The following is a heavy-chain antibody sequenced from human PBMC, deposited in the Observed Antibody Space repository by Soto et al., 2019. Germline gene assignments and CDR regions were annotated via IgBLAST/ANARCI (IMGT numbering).Heavy chain of an antibody. J-gene: IGHJ4*01. Sequence: VSVKVSCKASGYTFTSYGITWVRQAPGQGLEWMGWISAYNGNTNYAQKLQGRVTLTTDTSTSTAYMDLRSLRSDDTAVYYCARDWGAPGIPAAGQAMGNDYWG. CDR1: GYTFTSYG. D-gene: IGHD6-13*01. CDR2: ISAYNGNT. V-gene: IGHV1-18*01. CDR3: ARDWGAPGIPAAGQAMGNDY.